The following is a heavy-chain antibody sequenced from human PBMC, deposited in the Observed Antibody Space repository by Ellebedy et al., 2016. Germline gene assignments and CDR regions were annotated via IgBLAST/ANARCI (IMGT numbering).Heavy chain of an antibody. CDR2: FDPEDGET. J-gene: IGHJ4*02. CDR1: GYTFTSYA. D-gene: IGHD4-17*01. Sequence: ASVKVSCKASGYTFTSYAMHWVRQAPGKGLEWLGGFDPEDGETIYAQKFQGRVTMTEDTSTDTAYMELSSLRSEDTAVYYCATVYGDGVESKSFDYWGQGTLVTVSS. V-gene: IGHV1-24*01. CDR3: ATVYGDGVESKSFDY.